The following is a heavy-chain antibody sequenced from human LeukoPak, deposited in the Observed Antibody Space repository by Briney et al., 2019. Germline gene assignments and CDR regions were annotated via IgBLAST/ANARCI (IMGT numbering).Heavy chain of an antibody. D-gene: IGHD4/OR15-4a*01. J-gene: IGHJ4*02. CDR2: MNPNSGNT. Sequence: SVTVSCKASGYTFPYSDINWVRQATGQGLEWVGWMNPNSGNTGYAQKFQGRVTMIRDTSISTAYLELSSLRSEDTAVYYCARSALLDYWGQGTLVIVSS. V-gene: IGHV1-8*01. CDR3: ARSALLDY. CDR1: GYTFPYSD.